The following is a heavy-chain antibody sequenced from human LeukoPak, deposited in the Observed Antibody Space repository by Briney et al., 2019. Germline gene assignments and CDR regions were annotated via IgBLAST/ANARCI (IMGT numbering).Heavy chain of an antibody. CDR3: AIPRDCSGGSCPFDY. J-gene: IGHJ4*02. V-gene: IGHV5-51*01. D-gene: IGHD2-15*01. CDR1: GYSFTSYW. Sequence: GESLKISCKGSGYSFTSYWIGWVRQMPGKGLEWMGIIYPGDSDTRYSPSFQGQVTISADKSISTAYLQWSSLKASDTAMYYCAIPRDCSGGSCPFDYWGQGTLVTVFS. CDR2: IYPGDSDT.